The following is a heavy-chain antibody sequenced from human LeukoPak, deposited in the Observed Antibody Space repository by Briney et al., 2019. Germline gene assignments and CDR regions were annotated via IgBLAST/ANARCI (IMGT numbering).Heavy chain of an antibody. D-gene: IGHD3-22*01. V-gene: IGHV1-2*07. CDR3: ARGASLTYYYDSSGFYSFDY. CDR1: GYTFTGYS. Sequence: ASVKVSCKASGYTFTGYSVHWARQAPAQGLEWMGWINPKSGGTKYAHDFQGRVIMTRDRPITTVYMELRSLRSDDAAVYYCARGASLTYYYDSSGFYSFDYWGQGSLVTVSS. J-gene: IGHJ4*02. CDR2: INPKSGGT.